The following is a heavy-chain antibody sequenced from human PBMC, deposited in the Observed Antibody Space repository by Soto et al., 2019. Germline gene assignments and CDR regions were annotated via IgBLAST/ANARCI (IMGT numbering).Heavy chain of an antibody. J-gene: IGHJ4*02. CDR2: ISSSSSTI. CDR3: ARDRYLSSSSGLVY. Sequence: EVQLVESGGGLVQPGGSLRLSCAASGFTFSGYSMNWVRQAPGKGLEWVSYISSSSSTIYYADSVKGRFTISRDNAKNSLYLQMNSLRAEDTAVYYCARDRYLSSSSGLVYWGQGTLVTVSS. D-gene: IGHD6-6*01. CDR1: GFTFSGYS. V-gene: IGHV3-48*01.